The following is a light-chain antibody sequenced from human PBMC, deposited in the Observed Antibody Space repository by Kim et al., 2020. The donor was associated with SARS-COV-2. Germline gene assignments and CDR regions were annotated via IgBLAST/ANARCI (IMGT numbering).Light chain of an antibody. V-gene: IGKV1-8*01. J-gene: IGKJ1*01. Sequence: ASTGDRVTITCRASQDISSYLAWYQQKPGKAPKLLIYAASTLQSGVPSRFSGSGSGTDFTLTISCLQSEDFGDYYCQQYYSSPRTFGQGTKVDIK. CDR1: QDISSY. CDR3: QQYYSSPRT. CDR2: AAS.